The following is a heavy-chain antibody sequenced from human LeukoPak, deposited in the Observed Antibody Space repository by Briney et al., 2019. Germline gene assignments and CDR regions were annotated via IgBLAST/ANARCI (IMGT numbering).Heavy chain of an antibody. Sequence: SETLSLTCSVSGGSITSYYWSWIRQPAGKGLEWIGRIYSSGSTNYNASLKTRVTMSVDKSKNQFSLKLTSVTAADTAVYYCTRETYSYDGSGYYRGAAYYYYMDVWGKGTTVTVSS. CDR1: GGSITSYY. D-gene: IGHD3-22*01. V-gene: IGHV4-4*07. CDR2: IYSSGST. CDR3: TRETYSYDGSGYYRGAAYYYYMDV. J-gene: IGHJ6*03.